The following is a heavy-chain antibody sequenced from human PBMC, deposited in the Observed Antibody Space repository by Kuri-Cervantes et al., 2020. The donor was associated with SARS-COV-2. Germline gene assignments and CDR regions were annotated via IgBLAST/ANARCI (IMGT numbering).Heavy chain of an antibody. D-gene: IGHD3-16*01. CDR3: ATEGGLDY. Sequence: ASVKVSCKGSGYSFTSYGISWVRQAPGKGLEWTGGFDPEDGEAIYAQKFQGRVTMTEDTSTDTAYMELSSLRSEDTAVYYCATEGGLDYWGQGTLVTVSS. CDR2: FDPEDGEA. J-gene: IGHJ4*02. CDR1: GYSFTSYG. V-gene: IGHV1-24*01.